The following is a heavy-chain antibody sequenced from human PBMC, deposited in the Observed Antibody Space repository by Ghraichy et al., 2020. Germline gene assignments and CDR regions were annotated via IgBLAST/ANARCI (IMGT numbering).Heavy chain of an antibody. D-gene: IGHD2-21*01. CDR3: ARLPYWGMGYYFDS. CDR2: INYSGTT. CDR1: GGSISSSNYY. J-gene: IGHJ4*02. V-gene: IGHV4-39*01. Sequence: SETLSLTCTVSGGSISSSNYYWVWIRQPPGKGLEWVGSINYSGTTYYNPSLKSRVTISVDTSENQFSLNLSSVTAADTAVYYCARLPYWGMGYYFDSWGQGTLVTVSS.